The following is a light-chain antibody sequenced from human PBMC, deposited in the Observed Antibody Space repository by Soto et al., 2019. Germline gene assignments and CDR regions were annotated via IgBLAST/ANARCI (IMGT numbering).Light chain of an antibody. Sequence: EVVLTDSPSTLSLSLGERATLSCRASQSVAYFLAWYQQKPGQATRLLIYDASNRATGVPSRFSGSGSEADFTLTINNLEPEDSAVYYCQQRSTWPPITFGQGTRLEIK. V-gene: IGKV3-11*01. CDR2: DAS. CDR1: QSVAYF. J-gene: IGKJ5*01. CDR3: QQRSTWPPIT.